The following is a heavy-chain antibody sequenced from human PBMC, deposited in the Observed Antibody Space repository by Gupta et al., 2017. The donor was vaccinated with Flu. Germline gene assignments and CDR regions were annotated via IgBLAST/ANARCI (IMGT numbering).Heavy chain of an antibody. D-gene: IGHD3-22*01. CDR1: GGSISSGGYY. Sequence: QVQLQESGPGLVKPSQTLSLTCTVSGGSISSGGYYWSWIRQHPGKGLEWIGYIYYSGSTYYNPSLKSRVTISVDTSKNQFSLKLSSVTAADTAVYYCARAKRGGIVVVITGGPYFDYWGQGTLVTVSS. CDR2: IYYSGST. V-gene: IGHV4-31*03. CDR3: ARAKRGGIVVVITGGPYFDY. J-gene: IGHJ4*02.